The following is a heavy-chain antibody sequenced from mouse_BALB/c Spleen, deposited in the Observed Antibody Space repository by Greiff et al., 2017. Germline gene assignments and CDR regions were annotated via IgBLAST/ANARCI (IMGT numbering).Heavy chain of an antibody. Sequence: QVQLQQSGPGLVAPSQSLSITCTVSGFSLTSYGVHWVRQPPGKGLEWLGVIWAGGSTNYNSALMSRLSISKDNSKSQVFLKMNSLQTDDTAMYYCARERPYGNYDGWYFDVWGAGTTVTVSS. CDR3: ARERPYGNYDGWYFDV. CDR1: GFSLTSYG. V-gene: IGHV2-9*02. CDR2: IWAGGST. D-gene: IGHD2-1*01. J-gene: IGHJ1*01.